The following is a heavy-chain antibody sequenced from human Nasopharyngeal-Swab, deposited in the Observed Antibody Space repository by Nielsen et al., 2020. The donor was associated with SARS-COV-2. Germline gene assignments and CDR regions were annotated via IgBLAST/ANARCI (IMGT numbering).Heavy chain of an antibody. J-gene: IGHJ4*02. CDR1: GFTFSNYW. Sequence: GGSLRLSCAASGFTFSNYWMSWVRQAPGKGLEWVSLISGDGGSTYYADSVKGRFTISRDNSKNSLYLQMNSLRTEDTALYYCAKGGAGAYYFDYWGQGTLVTVSS. V-gene: IGHV3-43*02. D-gene: IGHD6-19*01. CDR2: ISGDGGST. CDR3: AKGGAGAYYFDY.